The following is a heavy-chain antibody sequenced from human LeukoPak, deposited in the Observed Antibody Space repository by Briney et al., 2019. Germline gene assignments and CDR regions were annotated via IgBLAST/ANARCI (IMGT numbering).Heavy chain of an antibody. J-gene: IGHJ1*01. CDR2: ISTDGTYT. CDR1: GFTFSSSW. V-gene: IGHV3-74*03. Sequence: GGSLRLSCAASGFTFSSSWMHWVRQAPGKGLVWVSRISTDGTYTQYADSVKGRFTISRDNAKDTLYLQVNTLRAEDTAVYYCAITVDCRTTTDCYSYFHHWGQGTLVTVSS. D-gene: IGHD2-21*02. CDR3: AITVDCRTTTDCYSYFHH.